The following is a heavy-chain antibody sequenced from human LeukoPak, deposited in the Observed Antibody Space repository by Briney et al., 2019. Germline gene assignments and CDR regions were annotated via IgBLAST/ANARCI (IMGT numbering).Heavy chain of an antibody. J-gene: IGHJ6*02. CDR2: ISGSGDNT. Sequence: GGSLRLSCAASGLTFSSYAMTWVRQAPGKGLEWVSTISGSGDNTHYADSVQGRLTISRDNAKSTLYLQMNSLRAEDTAVYYCGGAKFYYYGMDVWGLGTTVIVYS. CDR3: GGAKFYYYGMDV. V-gene: IGHV3-23*01. D-gene: IGHD3-16*01. CDR1: GLTFSSYA.